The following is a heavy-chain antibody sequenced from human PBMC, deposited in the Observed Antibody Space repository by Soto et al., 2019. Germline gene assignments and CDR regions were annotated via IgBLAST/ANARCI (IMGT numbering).Heavy chain of an antibody. CDR1: GGSISSSSYY. Sequence: PSETLSLTCTVSGGSISSSSYYWGWIRQPPGKGLEWIGSIYYSGSTYYNPSLKSRVTISVDTSKNQFSLKLSSVTAADAAVYYCARGLYDMIRGVTHLDYWDQGILVTVSS. V-gene: IGHV4-39*01. CDR3: ARGLYDMIRGVTHLDY. J-gene: IGHJ4*02. CDR2: IYYSGST. D-gene: IGHD3-10*01.